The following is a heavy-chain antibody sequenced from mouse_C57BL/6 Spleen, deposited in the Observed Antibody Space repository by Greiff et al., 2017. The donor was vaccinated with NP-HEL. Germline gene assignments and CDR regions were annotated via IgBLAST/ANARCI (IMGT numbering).Heavy chain of an antibody. J-gene: IGHJ4*01. CDR2: IDPSDSAT. Sequence: QVQLQQPGAELVRPGSSVKLSCKASGYTFTSYWMHWVKQRPIQGLEWIGNIDPSDSATHYNQKFKDKATLTVDKSSSTAYMQLSSLTSEDSAVYYCARGGDYDAMDDWGQVTTVTVSS. CDR3: ARGGDYDAMDD. V-gene: IGHV1-52*01. CDR1: GYTFTSYW.